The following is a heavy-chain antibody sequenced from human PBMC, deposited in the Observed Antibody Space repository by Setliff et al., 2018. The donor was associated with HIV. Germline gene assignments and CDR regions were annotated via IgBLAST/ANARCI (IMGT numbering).Heavy chain of an antibody. Sequence: ASVKVSCKASGYTFTGYYLHWVRLAPGQGLEWMGRINPNNGGTNYAQRFQGRVTMTWDTSISTAYVELSRLGIDDTAVYYCARTQDRYYYYYYMDVWGKGTTVTVSS. CDR1: GYTFTGYY. V-gene: IGHV1-2*06. CDR3: ARTQDRYYYYYYMDV. CDR2: INPNNGGT. J-gene: IGHJ6*03.